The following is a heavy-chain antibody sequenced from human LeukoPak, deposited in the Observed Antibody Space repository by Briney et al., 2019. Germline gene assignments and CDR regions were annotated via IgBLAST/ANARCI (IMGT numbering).Heavy chain of an antibody. D-gene: IGHD3-16*02. V-gene: IGHV3-23*01. CDR3: AKEVNDYVWGSYRYSGDAFDI. CDR2: ISGSGGST. CDR1: GFTFSSYA. J-gene: IGHJ3*02. Sequence: GGSLRLSCAASGFTFSSYAMSWVRQAPGKGLEWVSAISGSGGSTYYADSVKGRFTISRDNSKNTLYLQMNSLRAEDTAVYYCAKEVNDYVWGSYRYSGDAFDIWGQGTMVTVSS.